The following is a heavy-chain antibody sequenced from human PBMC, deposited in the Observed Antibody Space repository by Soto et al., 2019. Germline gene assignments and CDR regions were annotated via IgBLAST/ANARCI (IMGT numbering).Heavy chain of an antibody. D-gene: IGHD3-10*01. V-gene: IGHV1-8*01. CDR3: ARGRASGSYYLLDS. CDR2: INPNSGNI. J-gene: IGHJ4*02. CDR1: GNTFTSYD. Sequence: QVQLVQSGAEVKKPGASVKVSCKASGNTFTSYDINWVRQATGHGLEWMGWINPNSGNIGYAQKFQGRVTMTRQPAIRTAYMEVSRLSSDDTAVYYCARGRASGSYYLLDSWGQGTLVTVSS.